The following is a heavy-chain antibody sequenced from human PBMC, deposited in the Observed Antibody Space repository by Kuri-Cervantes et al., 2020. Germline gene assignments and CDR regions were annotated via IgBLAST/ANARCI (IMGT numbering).Heavy chain of an antibody. CDR3: ARDRALGYSLDY. Sequence: ASVKVSCKASGYTFTSYYMHWVRQAPGQGLEWMGWINPNSGGTNYAQKFQGWVTMTTDTSTSTAYMELRSLRSDDTAVYYCARDRALGYSLDYWGQGTLVTVSS. J-gene: IGHJ4*02. CDR2: INPNSGGT. V-gene: IGHV1-2*04. D-gene: IGHD6-13*01. CDR1: GYTFTSYY.